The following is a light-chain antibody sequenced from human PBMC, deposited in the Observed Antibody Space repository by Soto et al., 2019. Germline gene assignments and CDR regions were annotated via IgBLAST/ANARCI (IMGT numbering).Light chain of an antibody. CDR2: GAS. CDR3: QQYNNWPPYT. Sequence: ERVMTQSQAPLSLSLGERNTLSCRASQSVTSNLAWYQQKPGQAPRLLIYGASTRATGIPARFSGSGSGTEFTLTISSLQSEDFAVYYCQQYNNWPPYTFGQGT. CDR1: QSVTSN. V-gene: IGKV3-15*01. J-gene: IGKJ2*01.